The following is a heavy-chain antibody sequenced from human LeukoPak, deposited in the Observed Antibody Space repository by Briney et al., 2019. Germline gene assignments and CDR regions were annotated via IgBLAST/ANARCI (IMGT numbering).Heavy chain of an antibody. CDR1: GFTFSNFW. CDR3: VSFYETY. CDR2: IYGDGSFT. Sequence: PGGSLRLSCAASGFTFSNFWMHWVRQAPGKGLVWVALIYGDGSFTRYADSVKGRFTISKDNAKNTVYLQMNNLRAEDTAVYYCVSFYETYWGRGTLVTVSS. V-gene: IGHV3-74*01. D-gene: IGHD2-2*01. J-gene: IGHJ4*02.